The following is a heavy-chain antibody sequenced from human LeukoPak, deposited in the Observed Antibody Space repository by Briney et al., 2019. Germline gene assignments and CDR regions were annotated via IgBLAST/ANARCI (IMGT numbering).Heavy chain of an antibody. Sequence: SQTLSLTCAVYGGSFSGYYWSWIRQPPGKGLEWIGEINHSGSTNYKPSLKSRVTISVDTSKNQFSLKLSSVTAADTAVYYCARDTYYYDSSGLYYFDYWGQGTLVTVPS. CDR1: GGSFSGYY. J-gene: IGHJ4*02. V-gene: IGHV4-34*01. CDR3: ARDTYYYDSSGLYYFDY. CDR2: INHSGST. D-gene: IGHD3-22*01.